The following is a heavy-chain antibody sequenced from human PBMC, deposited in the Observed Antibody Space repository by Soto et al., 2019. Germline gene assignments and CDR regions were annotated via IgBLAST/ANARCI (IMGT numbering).Heavy chain of an antibody. Sequence: GGSLRLSCAASGFTVSSNYMSWVRQAPGKGLEWVSVIYSGGSTYYADSVKGRFTISRDNSKNTLYLQMNSLRAEDTAVYYCASVLMVYAEVPHAFDIWGQGTMVTVSS. D-gene: IGHD2-8*01. CDR2: IYSGGST. CDR3: ASVLMVYAEVPHAFDI. J-gene: IGHJ3*02. V-gene: IGHV3-66*01. CDR1: GFTVSSNY.